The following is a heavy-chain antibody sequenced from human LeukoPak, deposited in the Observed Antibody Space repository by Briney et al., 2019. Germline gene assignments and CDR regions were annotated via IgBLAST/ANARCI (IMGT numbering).Heavy chain of an antibody. D-gene: IGHD1-14*01. CDR1: GLTFSSYA. V-gene: IGHV3-23*01. CDR2: ISGSGGST. CDR3: AKTNRPRSAFDI. Sequence: GWSLGRDCAAAGLTFSSYAMSWVLEGPGKGQEWVSAISGSGGSTYYADSVKGRFTISRDNSKNTLYLQMNSLRAEDTAVYYCAKTNRPRSAFDIWGQGTMVTVSS. J-gene: IGHJ3*02.